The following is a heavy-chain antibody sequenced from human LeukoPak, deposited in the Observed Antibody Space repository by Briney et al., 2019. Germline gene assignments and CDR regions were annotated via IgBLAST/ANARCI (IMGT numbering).Heavy chain of an antibody. CDR1: GFTFSSYG. CDR2: ISYDGSNK. V-gene: IGHV3-30*03. CDR3: ATDIVVVVAATSAFDI. J-gene: IGHJ3*02. D-gene: IGHD2-15*01. Sequence: GRSLRLSCAASGFTFSSYGMHWVRQAPGKGLEWVAVISYDGSNKYYADSVKGRFTISRDNPKNTLYLQMNSLRAEDTAVYYCATDIVVVVAATSAFDIWGQGTMVTVSS.